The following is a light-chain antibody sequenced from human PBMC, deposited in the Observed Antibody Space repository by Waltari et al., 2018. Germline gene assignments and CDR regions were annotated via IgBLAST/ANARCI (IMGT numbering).Light chain of an antibody. CDR2: LGS. CDR3: MQALQSPPT. CDR1: QSLLHSNGYKY. Sequence: DIVMTQSPLSLPVTPGEPASISCRSSQSLLHSNGYKYLDWYLQKSGQSPQLLIYLGSNRASGVPDRFSGSGSGTDFTLKITRVEAEDVGVYYCMQALQSPPTFGQGTRLEIK. V-gene: IGKV2-28*01. J-gene: IGKJ5*01.